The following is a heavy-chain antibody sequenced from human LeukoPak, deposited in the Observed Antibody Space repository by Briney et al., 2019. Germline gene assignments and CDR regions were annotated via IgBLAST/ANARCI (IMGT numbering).Heavy chain of an antibody. V-gene: IGHV6-1*01. Sequence: LSQTLSLNCAISGDSVSSKNGAWNWIRQSPSRGLEWLGKTYYRYKWYNDYAVPVQGRITINPDTSKNQFSLQLNSVTPEDTAVYYCARDLGTSGWYTFDYWGQGTLVTVSS. D-gene: IGHD6-19*01. J-gene: IGHJ4*02. CDR1: GDSVSSKNGA. CDR2: TYYRYKWYN. CDR3: ARDLGTSGWYTFDY.